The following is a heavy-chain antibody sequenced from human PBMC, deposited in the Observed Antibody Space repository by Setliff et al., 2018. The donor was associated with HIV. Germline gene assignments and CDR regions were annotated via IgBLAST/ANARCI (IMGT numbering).Heavy chain of an antibody. J-gene: IGHJ4*02. Sequence: GGSLRLSCAVSGFTFSSHWMHWVRQAPGQGLEWASRINGDGSSTSYADSVKGRFTISRDYAKNRLYLQMSTLRAEDTAVYYCARAQGVDYADSLGYWGQGTLVTVSS. D-gene: IGHD4-17*01. CDR1: GFTFSSHW. CDR3: ARAQGVDYADSLGY. V-gene: IGHV3-74*01. CDR2: INGDGSST.